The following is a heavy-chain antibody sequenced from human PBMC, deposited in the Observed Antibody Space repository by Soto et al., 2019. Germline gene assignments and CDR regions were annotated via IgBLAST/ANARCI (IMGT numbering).Heavy chain of an antibody. D-gene: IGHD2-2*02. CDR2: LYWDDGK. CDR1: GFSLSTSGGG. CDR3: VHACCRSTSWYILCGCWFDP. J-gene: IGHJ5*02. Sequence: SGPTLVKPTQTLTLTCPFSGFSLSTSGGGVGWIRQPQGKDREWLALLYWDDGKGYSTSLKSRLTITKDTSKNQVVLTMSNLVPRHTAKYSAVHACCRSTSWYILCGCWFDPWGQGTLVTVSS. V-gene: IGHV2-5*02.